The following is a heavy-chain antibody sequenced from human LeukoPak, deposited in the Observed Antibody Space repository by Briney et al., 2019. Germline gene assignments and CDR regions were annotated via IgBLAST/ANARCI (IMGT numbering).Heavy chain of an antibody. V-gene: IGHV1-8*01. CDR2: MNPNSGNT. Sequence: ASVKLSCKSSGYTYTSYDINWVRHARGQGLEWMGWMNPNSGNTGYAQKFQDRVIMIRNTSISTVSMELGSLRADDSCVYDFARGLDYQGGTIDVWGQGTTVTVSS. D-gene: IGHD1-14*01. CDR3: ARGLDYQGGTIDV. J-gene: IGHJ6*02. CDR1: GYTYTSYD.